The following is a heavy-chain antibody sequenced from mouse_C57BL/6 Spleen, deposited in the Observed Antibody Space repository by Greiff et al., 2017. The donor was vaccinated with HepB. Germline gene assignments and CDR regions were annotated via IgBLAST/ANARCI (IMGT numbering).Heavy chain of an antibody. CDR3: ARGTAGWYFDV. D-gene: IGHD1-2*01. CDR2: IYPGSGST. CDR1: GYTFTSYW. J-gene: IGHJ1*03. Sequence: QVQLKESGAELVKPGASVKMSCKASGYTFTSYWITWVKQRPGQGLEWIGDIYPGSGSTNYNEKFKSKATLTVDTSSSTAYMQLSSLTSEDSAVYYCARGTAGWYFDVWGTGTTVTVSS. V-gene: IGHV1-55*01.